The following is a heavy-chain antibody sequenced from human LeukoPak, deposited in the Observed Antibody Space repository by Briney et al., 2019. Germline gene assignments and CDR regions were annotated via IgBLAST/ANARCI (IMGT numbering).Heavy chain of an antibody. D-gene: IGHD2-21*02. Sequence: GRSLRLSCAASGFTFSSYAMHWVRQAPGKGLEWVAVISYDGSNKYYADSAKGRFTISRDNSKNTLYLQMNSLRAEDTAVYYCARVKVGTANDYWGQGTLVTVSS. J-gene: IGHJ4*02. V-gene: IGHV3-30-3*01. CDR2: ISYDGSNK. CDR3: ARVKVGTANDY. CDR1: GFTFSSYA.